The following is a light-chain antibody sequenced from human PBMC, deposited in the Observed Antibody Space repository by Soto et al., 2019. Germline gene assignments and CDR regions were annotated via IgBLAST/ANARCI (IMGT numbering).Light chain of an antibody. Sequence: EIVMTQSPANLSVSPGERATLSCRASQSVSSNLAWYQQKPGQGPRLLIYGASTRATSIPARFSGSGFGTEFTLTINSLQSEDFAVYYCQQYNKLPPYTFGQGTKLEIK. V-gene: IGKV3-15*01. CDR3: QQYNKLPPYT. CDR1: QSVSSN. J-gene: IGKJ2*01. CDR2: GAS.